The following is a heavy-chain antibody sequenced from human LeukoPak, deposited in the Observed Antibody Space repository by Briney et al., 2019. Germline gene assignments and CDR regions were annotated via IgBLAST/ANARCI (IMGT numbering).Heavy chain of an antibody. CDR2: IYYSGST. J-gene: IGHJ4*02. CDR1: GGSISSTSYH. D-gene: IGHD6-13*01. CDR3: ARYREQQLARQRDEYYFDY. V-gene: IGHV4-39*02. Sequence: SETLSLTCSVSGGSISSTSYHWAWIRQFPGKGLEWIGTIYYSGSTYYNPSLKSRLTISVDTSKNHFSLKLSSVTAADTAVYYCARYREQQLARQRDEYYFDYWGQGTLVTVSS.